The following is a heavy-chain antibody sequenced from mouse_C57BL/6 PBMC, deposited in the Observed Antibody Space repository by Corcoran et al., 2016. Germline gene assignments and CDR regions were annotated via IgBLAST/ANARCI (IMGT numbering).Heavy chain of an antibody. Sequence: DVQLQESGPGLVKPSQSLSLTCSVTGYSITSGYYWNWIRQFPGNKLEWMGYISYDGSNNYNPSLKNRISITRDTSKNQFFLKLNSVTTEDTATYDCARDYYGSSRAWFAYWGQGTLVTVSA. D-gene: IGHD1-1*01. CDR2: ISYDGSN. CDR3: ARDYYGSSRAWFAY. V-gene: IGHV3-6*01. J-gene: IGHJ3*01. CDR1: GYSITSGYY.